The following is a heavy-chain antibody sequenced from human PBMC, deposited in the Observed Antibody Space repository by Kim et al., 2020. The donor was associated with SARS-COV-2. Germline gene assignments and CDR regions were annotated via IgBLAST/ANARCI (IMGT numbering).Heavy chain of an antibody. Sequence: SRVTISVDTSKNQFSLKLSSVTAADTAVYYCARNLARAAPYKAAAGILDYWGQGTLVTVSS. CDR3: ARNLARAAPYKAAAGILDY. J-gene: IGHJ4*02. D-gene: IGHD6-13*01. V-gene: IGHV4-59*01.